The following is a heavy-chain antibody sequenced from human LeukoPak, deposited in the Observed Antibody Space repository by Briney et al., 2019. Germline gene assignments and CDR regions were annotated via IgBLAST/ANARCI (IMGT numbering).Heavy chain of an antibody. CDR3: AKDPDYYYYCMDV. CDR2: IYSGGST. Sequence: PGGSLRLSCAASGFTVSNNYMSWVRQAPGKGLEWVSVIYSGGSTYYADSVKGRFTISRDNSKNTLYLQMNSLRAEDTAVYYCAKDPDYYYYCMDVWGKGTTVTVSS. CDR1: GFTVSNNY. J-gene: IGHJ6*03. V-gene: IGHV3-66*01.